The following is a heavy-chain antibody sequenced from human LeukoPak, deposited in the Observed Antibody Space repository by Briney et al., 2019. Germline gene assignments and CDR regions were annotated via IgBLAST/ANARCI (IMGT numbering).Heavy chain of an antibody. Sequence: GGSLRLSCSVSGFTFSSYAMSWVRQAPGKGLEWVSTTSGIGAGTYYADSVRGRFTNSRDSAKNTLYLQMDSLRAEDTAVYYCAKDSRDWTYFDFWGQGTLVTVSS. CDR1: GFTFSSYA. V-gene: IGHV3-23*01. J-gene: IGHJ4*02. CDR3: AKDSRDWTYFDF. D-gene: IGHD3/OR15-3a*01. CDR2: TSGIGAGT.